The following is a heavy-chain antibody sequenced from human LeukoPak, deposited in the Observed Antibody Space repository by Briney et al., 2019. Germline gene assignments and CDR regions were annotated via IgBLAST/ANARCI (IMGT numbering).Heavy chain of an antibody. D-gene: IGHD3-9*01. J-gene: IGHJ4*02. Sequence: SETLSLTCAVYGGSFSGYYWSWIRQPPGKGLEWIGEINHSGSTNYNPSLKSRVTISVDTSKNQFSLKQSSVTAADTAVYYCARYKRVLRYFDWLPKYYFDYWGQGTLVTVSS. V-gene: IGHV4-34*01. CDR2: INHSGST. CDR3: ARYKRVLRYFDWLPKYYFDY. CDR1: GGSFSGYY.